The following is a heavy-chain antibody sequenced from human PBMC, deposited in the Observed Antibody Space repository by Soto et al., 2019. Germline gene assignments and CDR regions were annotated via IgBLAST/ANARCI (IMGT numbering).Heavy chain of an antibody. CDR3: TTDSSRTITMVRGVIIPRYYYYGMDV. D-gene: IGHD3-10*01. CDR2: IKSKTDGGTT. J-gene: IGHJ6*02. V-gene: IGHV3-15*07. CDR1: GFTFSNAW. Sequence: GGSLRLSCAASGFTFSNAWMNWVRQAPGKGLEWVGRIKSKTDGGTTDYAAPVKGRFTISRDDSKNTLYLQMNSLKNEVTAVYYCTTDSSRTITMVRGVIIPRYYYYGMDVWGQGTTVTVSS.